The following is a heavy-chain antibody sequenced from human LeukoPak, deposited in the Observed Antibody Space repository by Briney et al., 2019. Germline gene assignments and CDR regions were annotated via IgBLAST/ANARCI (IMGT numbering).Heavy chain of an antibody. Sequence: PGGSLRLSCAASGFTFSSYSMNWVRQAPGMGLERISYISSSSSSIYYADSVKGRFTISRDNAKNSLYLQMSSLRAEDTAVYYCARDPYSGYDLQAFDYWGQGTLVTVSS. J-gene: IGHJ4*02. CDR1: GFTFSSYS. CDR3: ARDPYSGYDLQAFDY. CDR2: ISSSSSSI. D-gene: IGHD5-12*01. V-gene: IGHV3-48*01.